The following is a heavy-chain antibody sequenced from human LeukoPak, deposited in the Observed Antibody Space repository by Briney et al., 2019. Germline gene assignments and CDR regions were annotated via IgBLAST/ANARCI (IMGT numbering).Heavy chain of an antibody. CDR1: GYTFTSYG. V-gene: IGHV1-18*01. CDR2: ISAYNGNT. J-gene: IGHJ5*02. D-gene: IGHD2-2*01. Sequence: ASVKVSRKASGYTFTSYGINWVRQAPGQGLEWMGWISAYNGNTNYAQKLQGRVTMTTDTSTSTAYMKLRSLRSNATAVYYCARDIPARPNLFDPWGQGTLVSVSS. CDR3: ARDIPARPNLFDP.